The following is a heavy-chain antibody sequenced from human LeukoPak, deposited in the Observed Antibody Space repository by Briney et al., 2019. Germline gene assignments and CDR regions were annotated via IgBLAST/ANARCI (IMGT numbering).Heavy chain of an antibody. CDR1: GFTFSSYG. CDR2: IWYDGSNK. V-gene: IGHV3-33*08. Sequence: PGGSLRLSCAASGFTFSSYGMHWVRQAPGKGLEWVAVIWYDGSNKYYADSVKGRFTISRDNSKNTLYLQMNSLRAEDTAVYYCARAPYDFWSGYYNPTFDYWGQGTLVTVSS. D-gene: IGHD3-3*01. J-gene: IGHJ4*02. CDR3: ARAPYDFWSGYYNPTFDY.